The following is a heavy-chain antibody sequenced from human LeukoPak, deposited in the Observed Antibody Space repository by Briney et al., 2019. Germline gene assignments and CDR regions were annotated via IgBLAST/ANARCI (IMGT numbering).Heavy chain of an antibody. CDR1: GVSITSYY. Sequence: SKTLSLTCTVSGVSITSYYWSWIRQPPGKGLEWIGYISYSGSTNYNPSLKSRVTMSIDTSKNQFSLKLSSVTAADTAVYYCASGGYCSSTSCYPNWFDPWGQGTLVTVSS. V-gene: IGHV4-59*01. J-gene: IGHJ5*02. D-gene: IGHD2-2*01. CDR2: ISYSGST. CDR3: ASGGYCSSTSCYPNWFDP.